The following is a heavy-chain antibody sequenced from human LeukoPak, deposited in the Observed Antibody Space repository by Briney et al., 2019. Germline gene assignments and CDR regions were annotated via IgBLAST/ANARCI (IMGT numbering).Heavy chain of an antibody. J-gene: IGHJ5*02. CDR3: ARSLGSAGTPNWFDP. CDR1: GYSISSGYY. Sequence: SETLSLTFTVSGYSISSGYYWGWIRQPPGKGLEWLGSIYHSGSTYYNPSLKSRVTISVDTSKNQFSLELSSVTAADTAVYYCARSLGSAGTPNWFDPWGQGTLVTVSS. V-gene: IGHV4-38-2*02. CDR2: IYHSGST. D-gene: IGHD6-19*01.